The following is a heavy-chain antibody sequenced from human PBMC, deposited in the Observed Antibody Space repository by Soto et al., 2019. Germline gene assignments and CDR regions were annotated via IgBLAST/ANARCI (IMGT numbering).Heavy chain of an antibody. J-gene: IGHJ3*02. CDR3: ARHVSKLGIISPADAFDI. D-gene: IGHD7-27*01. V-gene: IGHV4-59*08. CDR2: IYYSGST. CDR1: GGSISSYY. Sequence: SETLSLTCTVSGGSISSYYWSWIRQPPGKGLEWIGYIYYSGSTNYNPSLKSRVTISVDTSKNQFSLKLSSVTAADTAVYYCARHVSKLGIISPADAFDIWGQGTMVTVSS.